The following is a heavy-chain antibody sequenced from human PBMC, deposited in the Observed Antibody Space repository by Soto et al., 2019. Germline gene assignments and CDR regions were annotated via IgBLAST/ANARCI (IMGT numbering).Heavy chain of an antibody. CDR1: GGSISSYY. CDR2: IYYSGST. Sequence: PSETLSLTCTVSGGSISSYYWSWIRQPPGKGLEWIGYIYYSGSTNYNPSLKSRVTISVDTSKNQFSLKLSSVTAADTAVYYCARDRGNSGWYNREKEPHYYYYGMDVWGQGTTVTVSS. J-gene: IGHJ6*02. CDR3: ARDRGNSGWYNREKEPHYYYYGMDV. V-gene: IGHV4-59*01. D-gene: IGHD6-19*01.